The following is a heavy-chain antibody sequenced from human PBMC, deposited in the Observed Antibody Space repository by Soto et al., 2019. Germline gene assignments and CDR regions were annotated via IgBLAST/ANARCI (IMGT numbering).Heavy chain of an antibody. CDR1: GGSFSGYY. CDR2: INHSGST. D-gene: IGHD6-13*01. CDR3: ARTGYSSRRYYYYGMDV. V-gene: IGHV4-34*01. J-gene: IGHJ6*02. Sequence: SETLSLTCAVYGGSFSGYYWSWIRQPPGKGLEWIGEINHSGSTNYNPSLKSRVTISVDTSKNQFSLKLSSVTAADTAVYYCARTGYSSRRYYYYGMDVWGQGTTVTVSS.